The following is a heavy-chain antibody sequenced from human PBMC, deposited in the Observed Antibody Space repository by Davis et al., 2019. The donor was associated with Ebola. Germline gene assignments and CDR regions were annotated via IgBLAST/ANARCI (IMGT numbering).Heavy chain of an antibody. Sequence: PGGSLRLSCAASGFSFSDYGMHWVRQAPGKGLEWVSAISGSGGSTYYADSVKGRFTISRDNSKNTLYLQMNSLRAEDTAVYYCAKGGLWFGELPLYYFDYWGQGTLVTVSS. D-gene: IGHD3-10*01. CDR1: GFSFSDYG. J-gene: IGHJ4*02. CDR2: ISGSGGST. CDR3: AKGGLWFGELPLYYFDY. V-gene: IGHV3-23*01.